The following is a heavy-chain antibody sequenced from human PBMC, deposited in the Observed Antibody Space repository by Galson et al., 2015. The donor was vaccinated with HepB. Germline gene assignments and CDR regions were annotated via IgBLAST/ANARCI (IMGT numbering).Heavy chain of an antibody. D-gene: IGHD6-6*01. J-gene: IGHJ6*03. CDR2: ISYDGSNK. V-gene: IGHV3-30-3*01. Sequence: SLRLSCAASGFTFSSYAMHWVRQAPGKGLEWVAVISYDGSNKYYADSVKGRFTISRDNSKNTLYLQMNSLRAEDTAVYYCARVGGAARPDVVYYYYMDVWGKGTTVTVSS. CDR3: ARVGGAARPDVVYYYYMDV. CDR1: GFTFSSYA.